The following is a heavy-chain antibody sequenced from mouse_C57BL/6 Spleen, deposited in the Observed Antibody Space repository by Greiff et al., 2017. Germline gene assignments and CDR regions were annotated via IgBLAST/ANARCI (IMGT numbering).Heavy chain of an antibody. CDR2: ISSGGSYT. Sequence: EVQGVESGGDLVKPGGSLKLSCAASGFTFSSYGMSWVRQTPDKRLEWVATISSGGSYTYYPDSVKGRFTISRDNAKNTLYLQMSSLKSEDTAMYYCARLGYGSIPFDYGGQGTTLTVSS. CDR1: GFTFSSYG. D-gene: IGHD1-1*01. V-gene: IGHV5-6*01. J-gene: IGHJ2*01. CDR3: ARLGYGSIPFDY.